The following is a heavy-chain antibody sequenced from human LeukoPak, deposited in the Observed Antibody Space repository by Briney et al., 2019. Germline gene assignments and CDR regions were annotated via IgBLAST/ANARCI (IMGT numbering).Heavy chain of an antibody. J-gene: IGHJ4*02. V-gene: IGHV4-34*01. Sequence: SETLSLTCAVYGGSFSGYYWSWIRQPPGKGLEWIGEINHSGSTNYNPSLKSRVTISVDTSKNQFSLKLSSVTAADTAVYYCARGPRGWHIVVVPAAGDRGYFDYWGQGTLATVSS. CDR1: GGSFSGYY. D-gene: IGHD2-2*01. CDR2: INHSGST. CDR3: ARGPRGWHIVVVPAAGDRGYFDY.